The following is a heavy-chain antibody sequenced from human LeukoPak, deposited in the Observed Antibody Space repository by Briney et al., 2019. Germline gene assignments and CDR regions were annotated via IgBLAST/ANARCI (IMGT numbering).Heavy chain of an antibody. V-gene: IGHV3-23*01. D-gene: IGHD3/OR15-3a*01. CDR3: ARDSGFSGTQRGEY. J-gene: IGHJ4*02. CDR1: GFTFSSSA. CDR2: ISGSGGST. Sequence: SGGSLRLSCAASGFTFSSSAMSWVRQAPGKGLEWVSAISGSGGSTYYADSVKGRFTISRDNSKNTLYLQMNSLRAEDTAVYYCARDSGFSGTQRGEYWGQGTLVTVSS.